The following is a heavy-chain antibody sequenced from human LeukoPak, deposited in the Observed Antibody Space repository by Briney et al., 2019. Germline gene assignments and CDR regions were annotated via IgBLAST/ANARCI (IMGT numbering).Heavy chain of an antibody. CDR1: GFTFSTYT. CDR3: AKEKSFTGPAND. Sequence: GGSLRLSCSASGFTFSTYTMNWVRQAPGKGLEWASSISGSSTYIYYADSVKGRCTISRDNSKNTLYLQMNSLRAEDTALYYCAKEKSFTGPANDWGQGTLVTVSS. CDR2: ISGSSTYI. J-gene: IGHJ4*02. D-gene: IGHD1-1*01. V-gene: IGHV3-21*04.